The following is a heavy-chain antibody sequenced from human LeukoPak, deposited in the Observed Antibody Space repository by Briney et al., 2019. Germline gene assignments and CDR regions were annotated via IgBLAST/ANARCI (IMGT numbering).Heavy chain of an antibody. CDR1: GFTFSSYG. Sequence: GGSLRLSCAASGFTFSSYGMHWVRQAPGKGLEWVTFIRSDGSNKYYADSVKGRFTISRDISKNTLYLQMNSLRAEDTAVYYCARGPSGYHNTGGQGTLVTVSS. CDR3: ARGPSGYHNT. D-gene: IGHD5-12*01. CDR2: IRSDGSNK. V-gene: IGHV3-30*02. J-gene: IGHJ4*02.